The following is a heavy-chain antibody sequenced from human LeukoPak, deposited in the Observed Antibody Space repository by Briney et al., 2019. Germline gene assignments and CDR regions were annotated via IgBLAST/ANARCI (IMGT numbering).Heavy chain of an antibody. CDR1: GGTFSSYA. J-gene: IGHJ6*02. CDR2: TIPIFGTA. V-gene: IGHV1-69*13. Sequence: ASVKVSCKASGGTFSSYAISWVRQAPGQGLEWMGGTIPIFGTANYAQKFQGRVTITADESTSTAYMELSSLRSEDTAVYYCARAPSYSGSGEDEYYYYGMDVWGQGTTVTVSS. CDR3: ARAPSYSGSGEDEYYYYGMDV. D-gene: IGHD1-26*01.